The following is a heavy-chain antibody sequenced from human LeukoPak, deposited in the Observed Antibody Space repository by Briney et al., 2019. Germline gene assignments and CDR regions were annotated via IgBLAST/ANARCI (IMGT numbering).Heavy chain of an antibody. J-gene: IGHJ5*02. CDR3: AGYYCSSSSCHTGWFDP. Sequence: ASVKVSCKAYGYTFNSYGVTLVRQAPGQGLEWMGWISAYNGDIKYAQKLQGRVTMTTDTSTSTVYMELRSLRSDDTAVYYCAGYYCSSSSCHTGWFDPWGQGTLVTVSS. V-gene: IGHV1-18*01. CDR1: GYTFNSYG. D-gene: IGHD2-2*02. CDR2: ISAYNGDI.